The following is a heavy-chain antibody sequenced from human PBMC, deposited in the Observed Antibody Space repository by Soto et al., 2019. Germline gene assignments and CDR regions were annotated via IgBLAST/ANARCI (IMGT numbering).Heavy chain of an antibody. D-gene: IGHD3-16*01. CDR3: ARGGTPIDY. CDR2: ISAYNGNT. J-gene: IGHJ4*02. CDR1: GYTFTNFG. V-gene: IGHV1-18*01. Sequence: QVQLVQSGAEVKKPGASVKVSCKTSGYTFTNFGITWVRQAPGQGLEWMGWISAYNGNTNYAQKFQGSVTMTTDTSTSTAYMELRSLRSDDTGLYYWARGGTPIDYWGQGTLVTVSS.